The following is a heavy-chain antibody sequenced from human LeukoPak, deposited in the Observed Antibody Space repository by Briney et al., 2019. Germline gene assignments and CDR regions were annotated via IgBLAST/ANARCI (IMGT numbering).Heavy chain of an antibody. V-gene: IGHV1-8*01. CDR3: ARAAGQYSGYRWGFDDY. CDR2: MNPNSGNT. D-gene: IGHD5-12*01. Sequence: ASVKVSCKASGYTFTGYDINWVRQATGQGLEWMGWMNPNSGNTGYAQKFQGRVTMTRNTSISTAYMELSSLRSEDTAVYYCARAAGQYSGYRWGFDDYWGQGTLVTVSS. J-gene: IGHJ4*02. CDR1: GYTFTGYD.